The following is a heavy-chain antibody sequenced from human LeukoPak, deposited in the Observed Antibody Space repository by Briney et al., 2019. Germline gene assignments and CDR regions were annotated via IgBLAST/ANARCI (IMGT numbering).Heavy chain of an antibody. Sequence: PGGSLRLSCAASGFTVSYNHMTWVRQAPGKGLEWVSIIYSGGSTYYADSVKGRFTISRDNSKNTLYLQMNSLRDEDTAVYYCARIDYGDSFDYWGQGTLVTVSS. CDR2: IYSGGST. CDR1: GFTVSYNH. D-gene: IGHD4-17*01. J-gene: IGHJ4*02. CDR3: ARIDYGDSFDY. V-gene: IGHV3-53*01.